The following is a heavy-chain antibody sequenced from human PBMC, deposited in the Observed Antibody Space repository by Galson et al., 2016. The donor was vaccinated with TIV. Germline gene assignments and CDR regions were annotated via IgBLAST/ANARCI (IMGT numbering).Heavy chain of an antibody. CDR2: INGGGTT. V-gene: IGHV3-23*01. CDR1: GFTFHSYA. D-gene: IGHD2-21*01. CDR3: VKDKQWVADCGDS. J-gene: IGHJ4*02. Sequence: LRLSCAASGFTFHSYAMTWVRQVPGKGLEWVSGINGGGTTYYADSVKGRFTISRDNSKKSLSLQMNNLRAEDTAVYYCVKDKQWVADCGDSWGQGTLVIVSS.